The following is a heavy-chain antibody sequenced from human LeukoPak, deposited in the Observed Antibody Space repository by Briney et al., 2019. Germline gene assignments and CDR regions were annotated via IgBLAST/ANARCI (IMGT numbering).Heavy chain of an antibody. D-gene: IGHD1-14*01. V-gene: IGHV4-34*01. CDR3: ARRGRITGTTKYYFDY. J-gene: IGHJ4*02. CDR1: GGSFSGYY. CDR2: INHSGST. Sequence: PSETLSLTCTVYGGSFSGYYWSWVRQPPEKGLEWIGEINHSGSTNYNPSLKSRVTISVDTSKNQFSLKLSSVTAADTAVYYCARRGRITGTTKYYFDYWGQGTLVTVSS.